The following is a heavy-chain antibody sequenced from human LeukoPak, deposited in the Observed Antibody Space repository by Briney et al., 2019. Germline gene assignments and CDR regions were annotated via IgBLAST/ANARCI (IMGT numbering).Heavy chain of an antibody. CDR1: GGSISSYY. D-gene: IGHD3-22*01. CDR3: ASDSSGYYWDAFDI. Sequence: SETLSLTCTVSGGSISSYYWSWIRQPPGKGLEWIGYIYYSGSTNYNPSLQSRVTISVDTSKNQFSLKLSSVTAADTAVYYCASDSSGYYWDAFDIWGLGTMVTVSS. J-gene: IGHJ3*02. CDR2: IYYSGST. V-gene: IGHV4-59*01.